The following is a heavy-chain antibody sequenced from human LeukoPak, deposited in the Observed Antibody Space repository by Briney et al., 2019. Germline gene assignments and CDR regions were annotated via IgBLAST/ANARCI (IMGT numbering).Heavy chain of an antibody. CDR2: IYYSGST. CDR1: GGSISSYY. D-gene: IGHD6-19*01. CDR3: ARAGYSSGPHYYYYGMDV. V-gene: IGHV4-59*01. Sequence: SETLSLTCTVSGGSISSYYWSRIRQPPGKGLEWIGYIYYSGSTNYNPSLKSRVTISVDTSKNQFSLKLSSVTAADTAVYYCARAGYSSGPHYYYYGMDVWGQGTTVTVSS. J-gene: IGHJ6*02.